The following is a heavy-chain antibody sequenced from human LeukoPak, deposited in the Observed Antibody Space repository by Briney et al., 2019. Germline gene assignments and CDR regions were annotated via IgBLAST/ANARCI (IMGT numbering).Heavy chain of an antibody. V-gene: IGHV4-34*01. Sequence: PSETLSLTCAVYGGSFSGYYWSWVRQPPGKGLEGVGEINHSGSTNYNPSLKRRVTISVDTSKNQFSLKLSSVTAADTAVYYCARGKCSGGSCWLYYYYGMDVWGQGTTVTVSS. CDR3: ARGKCSGGSCWLYYYYGMDV. D-gene: IGHD2-15*01. J-gene: IGHJ6*02. CDR2: INHSGST. CDR1: GGSFSGYY.